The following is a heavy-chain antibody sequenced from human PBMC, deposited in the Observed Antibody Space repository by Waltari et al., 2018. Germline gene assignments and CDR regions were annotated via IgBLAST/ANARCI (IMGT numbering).Heavy chain of an antibody. Sequence: EVQLVESGGGLVEPGGSLRLSCAVSGFIFSTAWMHWARQASGKGLEWVGRIKSRITGGTTEYGAPVKGRFTISRDDSKDTVYLQMNSLKTEDTGVYYCGDFTAFDYWGQGSLVIVSS. D-gene: IGHD2-8*02. CDR2: IKSRITGGTT. CDR3: GDFTAFDY. V-gene: IGHV3-15*01. CDR1: GFIFSTAW. J-gene: IGHJ4*02.